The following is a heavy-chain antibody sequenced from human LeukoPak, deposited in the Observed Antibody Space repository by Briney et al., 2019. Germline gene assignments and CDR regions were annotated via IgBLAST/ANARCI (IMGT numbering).Heavy chain of an antibody. Sequence: GGSLRLSCAASGFTFSSYWMHWVRQAPGKGLVWVSRINSDGSSTSYADSVKGRFTVSRDNAKNTLYLQMNSLRAEDTAVYYCARGDDYGDYKRNYYYYGMDVWGQGTTVTVSS. CDR3: ARGDDYGDYKRNYYYYGMDV. D-gene: IGHD4-17*01. V-gene: IGHV3-74*01. CDR1: GFTFSSYW. J-gene: IGHJ6*02. CDR2: INSDGSST.